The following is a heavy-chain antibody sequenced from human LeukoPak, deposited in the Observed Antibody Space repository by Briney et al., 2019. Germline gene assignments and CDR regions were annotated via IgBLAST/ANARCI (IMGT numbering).Heavy chain of an antibody. J-gene: IGHJ4*02. CDR2: ISWDGTP. D-gene: IGHD3-22*01. CDR1: GFTFEDYT. V-gene: IGHV3-43*01. CDR3: VKDLSYESSGYVFDY. Sequence: GGSLRLSCAASGFTFEDYTMHWVRQAPGKTLEWVSLISWDGTPYYTDSVKGQFTISRDNRKNSLYLQMDTLRSEDTAFYYCVKDLSYESSGYVFDYWGQGTLVTVSS.